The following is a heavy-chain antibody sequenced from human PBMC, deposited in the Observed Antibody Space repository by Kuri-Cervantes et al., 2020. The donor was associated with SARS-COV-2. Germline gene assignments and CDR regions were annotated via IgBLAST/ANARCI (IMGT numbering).Heavy chain of an antibody. CDR1: GFTFGDYA. CDR2: IKIKTFGETR. J-gene: IGHJ6*02. D-gene: IGHD3-3*01. V-gene: IGHV3-49*01. CDR3: ARSWRGNYYAMDV. Sequence: GESLKISCASSGFTFGDYAMSWFRQAPGKGLEWVGFIKIKTFGETREYAASVKGRFTISRDGSKNIAYLQTNSLKSDDTGMYFCARSWRGNYYAMDVWGQGTTVTVSS.